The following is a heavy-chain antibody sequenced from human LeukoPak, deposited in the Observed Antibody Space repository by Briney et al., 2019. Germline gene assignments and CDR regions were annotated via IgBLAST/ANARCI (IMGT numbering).Heavy chain of an antibody. J-gene: IGHJ4*02. CDR1: GFTFRSYS. Sequence: GGSLSLSCAASGFTFRSYSMNWFRQAPGKGLEWVSSITSSSSYIYYADSVKGRFTISRDNAKNSLYLQMNSLRAEDTAVYYCARDSGRTYYYDSSGYPIDYWGQGTLVTVSS. CDR2: ITSSSSYI. V-gene: IGHV3-21*01. D-gene: IGHD3-22*01. CDR3: ARDSGRTYYYDSSGYPIDY.